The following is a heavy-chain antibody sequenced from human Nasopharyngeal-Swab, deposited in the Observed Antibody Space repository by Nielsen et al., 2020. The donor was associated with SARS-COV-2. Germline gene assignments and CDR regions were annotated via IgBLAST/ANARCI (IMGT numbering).Heavy chain of an antibody. V-gene: IGHV1-69*13. D-gene: IGHD3-10*01. CDR3: AGWITMIRGATFDI. CDR1: AGTFSSYA. Sequence: SVKVSCKASAGTFSSYAVSWVRQAPGQGLEWMGGIIPIFGTANYAQKFQGRVTITADESTSTAFMELSSLRSEDTAVCYCAGWITMIRGATFDIWGQGTMVTVSS. J-gene: IGHJ3*02. CDR2: IIPIFGTA.